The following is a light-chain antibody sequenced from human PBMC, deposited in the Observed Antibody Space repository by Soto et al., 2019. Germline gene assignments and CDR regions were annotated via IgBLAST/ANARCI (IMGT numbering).Light chain of an antibody. CDR2: DAS. J-gene: IGKJ2*01. CDR1: QSVSNY. V-gene: IGKV3-11*01. Sequence: EIVLTQSPAALSLSPGERATLSCRASQSVSNYLAWYQQRPGRAPRLLIYDASHRANGLPARFSGSGSGTEFTLTINSLVTEDFAVYYCQQRGDRPRTFGPGTKLESK. CDR3: QQRGDRPRT.